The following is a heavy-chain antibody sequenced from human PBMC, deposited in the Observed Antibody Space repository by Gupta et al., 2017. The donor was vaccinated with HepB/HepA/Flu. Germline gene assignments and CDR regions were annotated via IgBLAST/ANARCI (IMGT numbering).Heavy chain of an antibody. V-gene: IGHV3-15*01. CDR2: IKSKTDGGTT. D-gene: IGHD3-16*02. CDR1: GFTFSNAW. J-gene: IGHJ4*02. CDR3: TTDGRVWGSYRYTFGY. Sequence: EVQLVESGGGLVKHGGSLRLSCAASGFTFSNAWMSWVRQAPGKGLEWVGRIKSKTDGGTTDYAAPVKGRFTISRDDSKNTLYLQMNSLKTEDTAVYYCTTDGRVWGSYRYTFGYWGQGTLVTVSS.